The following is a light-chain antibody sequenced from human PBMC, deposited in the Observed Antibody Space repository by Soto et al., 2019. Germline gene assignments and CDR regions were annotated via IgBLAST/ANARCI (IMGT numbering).Light chain of an antibody. CDR3: CSYAASNTFV. CDR2: EGS. J-gene: IGLJ1*01. Sequence: QSVLTQPASVSGSPGQSITISCTGTSSDVGSYDLVSWYQQYPGKAPKLMIYEGSKRPSGVSNRFSGSKSGNTASLTISGLQAEDEADYYCCSYAASNTFVFGTGTKVTVL. V-gene: IGLV2-23*03. CDR1: SSDVGSYDL.